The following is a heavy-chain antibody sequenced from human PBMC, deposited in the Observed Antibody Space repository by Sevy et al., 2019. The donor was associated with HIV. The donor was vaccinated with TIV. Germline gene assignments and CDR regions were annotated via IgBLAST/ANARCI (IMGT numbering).Heavy chain of an antibody. CDR1: GFTFDDYA. CDR3: VKDLRPNWCYWYFDL. V-gene: IGHV3-9*01. D-gene: IGHD7-27*01. CDR2: ISWNSGTK. J-gene: IGHJ2*01. Sequence: GGSLRLSCAASGFTFDDYAVHWVRQTPGKGLEWVSGISWNSGTKEYADSVKGRFTISRDNAKNSLYLQMNSLRAEDTAFYYCVKDLRPNWCYWYFDLWGRGTLVTVSS.